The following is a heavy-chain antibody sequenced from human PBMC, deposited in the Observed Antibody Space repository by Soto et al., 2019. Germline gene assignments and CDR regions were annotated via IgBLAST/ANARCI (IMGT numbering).Heavy chain of an antibody. J-gene: IGHJ6*02. CDR1: GGSVIDVNYY. Sequence: SETLSLTCTVSGGSVIDVNYYWTWIRQPPGKGLEWIGSVCYTGSTDYSPSLRSRVTISLDTSKHQFSLNLTSVTAADTAVYYCARDVLAARHYYGMDVWGQGTTVTVSS. CDR3: ARDVLAARHYYGMDV. D-gene: IGHD2-21*02. CDR2: VCYTGST. V-gene: IGHV4-61*01.